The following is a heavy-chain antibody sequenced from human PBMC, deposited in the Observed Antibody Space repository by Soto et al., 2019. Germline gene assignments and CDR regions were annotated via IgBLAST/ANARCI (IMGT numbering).Heavy chain of an antibody. CDR3: AKEGGGSYYTGVGYYYYYGMDV. D-gene: IGHD1-26*01. J-gene: IGHJ6*02. CDR1: GFTFSSYG. V-gene: IGHV3-30*18. CDR2: ISYDGSNK. Sequence: QVQLVESGGGVVQPGRSLRLSCAASGFTFSSYGMHWVRQAPGKGLEWVAVISYDGSNKYYADSVKGRFTISRDNSQNTLYLQMNSLRAEDTAVYYCAKEGGGSYYTGVGYYYYYGMDVWGQGTTVTVSS.